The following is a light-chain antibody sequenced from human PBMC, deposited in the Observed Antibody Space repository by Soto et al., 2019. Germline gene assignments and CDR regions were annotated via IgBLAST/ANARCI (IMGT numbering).Light chain of an antibody. J-gene: IGKJ5*01. V-gene: IGKV3-20*01. Sequence: EIVLTQSPGTLSLSPGERATLPCRASQSVSSSYLAWYQQKPGQAPRLLIYGASSRATGIPDRFSGSGSGTDFTLTISRLEPEDFAVFYCQQYAVSPITFGQGTRLEIK. CDR1: QSVSSSY. CDR3: QQYAVSPIT. CDR2: GAS.